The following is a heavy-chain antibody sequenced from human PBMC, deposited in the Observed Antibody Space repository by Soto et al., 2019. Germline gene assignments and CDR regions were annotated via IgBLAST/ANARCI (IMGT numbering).Heavy chain of an antibody. D-gene: IGHD3-3*01. CDR1: GGSISSGDYY. V-gene: IGHV4-30-4*01. CDR3: ARDNVSLEWLFPYGMDV. Sequence: PSETLSLTCTVSGGSISSGDYYWSWIRQPPGKGLEWIGYIYYSGSTYYNPSLKSRVTISVDTSKNQFSLKLSSVTAADTAVYYCARDNVSLEWLFPYGMDVWGQGTTVTVSS. J-gene: IGHJ6*02. CDR2: IYYSGST.